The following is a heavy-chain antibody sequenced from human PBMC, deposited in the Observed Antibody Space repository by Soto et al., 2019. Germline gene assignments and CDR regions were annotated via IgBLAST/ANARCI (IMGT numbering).Heavy chain of an antibody. CDR2: IYYSGST. Sequence: SETLSLTCAVYGGSFSGYYWSWIRQPPGKGLEWIGYIYYSGSTNYNPSLKSRVTISVDTSKNQFSLKLSSVTAADTAVYYCAREDRYCSSTSCYSHFDYWGQGTLVTVSS. V-gene: IGHV4-59*12. CDR1: GGSFSGYY. CDR3: AREDRYCSSTSCYSHFDY. J-gene: IGHJ4*02. D-gene: IGHD2-2*02.